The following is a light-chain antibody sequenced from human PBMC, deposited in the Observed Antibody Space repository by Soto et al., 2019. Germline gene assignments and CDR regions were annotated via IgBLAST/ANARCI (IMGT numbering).Light chain of an antibody. CDR1: QSVGNNY. CDR2: GAS. Sequence: EIVLTHSPDTLSLSPGERATLSCRASQSVGNNYLAWYQQRPGQAPRLVIYGASNRATGIPDRFSAWGSGTDFTLTISRLEPEDFAVYYCQQCTSSPLTFGQGTKVDIK. V-gene: IGKV3-20*01. J-gene: IGKJ1*01. CDR3: QQCTSSPLT.